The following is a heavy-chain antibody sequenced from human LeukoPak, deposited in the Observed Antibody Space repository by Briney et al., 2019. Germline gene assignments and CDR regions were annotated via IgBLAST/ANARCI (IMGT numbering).Heavy chain of an antibody. CDR1: GYTLTELS. Sequence: GASVKVSCKVSGYTLTELSMHWVRQAPGKGLEWMGGFDPEDGETIYAQKFQGRVTMTEDTSTDTAYMELSSLRSEDTAVYYCATVYYDSRGYYQPYWYFDLWGRGTLVTVSS. CDR3: ATVYYDSRGYYQPYWYFDL. D-gene: IGHD3-22*01. J-gene: IGHJ2*01. V-gene: IGHV1-24*01. CDR2: FDPEDGET.